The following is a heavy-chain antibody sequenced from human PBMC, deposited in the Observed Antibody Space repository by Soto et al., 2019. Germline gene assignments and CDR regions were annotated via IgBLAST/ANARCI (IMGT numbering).Heavy chain of an antibody. CDR2: ISSSSRYI. CDR3: ARVDTSGPYYFDD. D-gene: IGHD6-19*01. V-gene: IGHV3-21*01. J-gene: IGHJ4*02. CDR1: GFTFSSYS. Sequence: EVQLVESGGGLVKPGESLRLSCAASGFTFSSYSMNWVRQAPGKGLEWVSSISSSSRYIYYADSVKGRFTISRDNAKNSLYLQMNSLRTEDTAVYFCARVDTSGPYYFDDWGQGTLVTVSS.